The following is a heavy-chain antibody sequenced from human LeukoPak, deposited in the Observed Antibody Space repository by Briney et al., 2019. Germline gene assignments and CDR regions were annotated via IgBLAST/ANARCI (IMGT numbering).Heavy chain of an antibody. D-gene: IGHD3-22*01. CDR2: ISGSGGST. Sequence: PGASLRLSCAASGFTFSSYAMSWVRQAPGKGLEWVSAISGSGGSTYYADSVKGRFTISRDNSKNTLYLQMNSLRAEDTAVYYRAKDRSTYYYDSSGYYYDYWGQGTLVTVSS. J-gene: IGHJ4*02. CDR1: GFTFSSYA. CDR3: AKDRSTYYYDSSGYYYDY. V-gene: IGHV3-23*01.